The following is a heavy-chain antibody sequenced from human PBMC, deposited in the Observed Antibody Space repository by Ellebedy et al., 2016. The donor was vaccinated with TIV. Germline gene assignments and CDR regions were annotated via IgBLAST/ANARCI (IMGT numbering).Heavy chain of an antibody. D-gene: IGHD3-10*01. V-gene: IGHV3-30*18. CDR3: AKDLTWSAMYYSHYYGMDV. Sequence: GESLKISCAASGFSFSRYGMYWVRQAPGKGLEWVALISYDGNNEYYADSVKGRFTISRDNSKNTLSLQMNSLRAEDTAVYYCAKDLTWSAMYYSHYYGMDVWGQGTTVNVSS. J-gene: IGHJ6*02. CDR1: GFSFSRYG. CDR2: ISYDGNNE.